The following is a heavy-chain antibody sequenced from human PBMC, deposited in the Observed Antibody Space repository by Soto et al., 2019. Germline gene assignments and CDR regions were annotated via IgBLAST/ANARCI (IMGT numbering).Heavy chain of an antibody. Sequence: ENRRHTYTGSGGILIPSFYLWGRIRQAPGKGLEGIGSIHYSGSTYYNPSLKSRVTISVDTSKNQFSLKLSSVPAADTAVYYCARLHYCSVSNCLALCSIVSWG. D-gene: IGHD2-8*02. J-gene: IGHJ5*01. CDR1: GGILIPSFYL. CDR3: ARLHYCSVSNCLALCSIVS. V-gene: IGHV4-39*01. CDR2: IHYSGST.